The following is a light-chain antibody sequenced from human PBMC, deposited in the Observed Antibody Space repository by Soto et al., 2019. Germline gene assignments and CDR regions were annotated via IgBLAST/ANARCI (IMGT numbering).Light chain of an antibody. CDR2: GVT. CDR3: GSYTTSSTYV. Sequence: QSVLTQPASVSGSLGQSITISCTGSSSDIGTYNYVSWYQHHPGKAPKLVIYGVTNRPSGFSDRFSGSKSVNTASLTISGLQAEDEADYYCGSYTTSSTYVFGSGTKVTV. CDR1: SSDIGTYNY. V-gene: IGLV2-14*01. J-gene: IGLJ1*01.